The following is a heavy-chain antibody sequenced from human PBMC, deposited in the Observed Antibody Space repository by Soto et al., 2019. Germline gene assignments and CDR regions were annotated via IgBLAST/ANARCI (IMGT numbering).Heavy chain of an antibody. Sequence: PSETLPLTCAVYGGSFSGYYWIWLRQPPGKGLEWIGEINHSGSTNYNPSLKSRVTISVDTSKNQFSLKLSSVTAAGTAVYYCASRFWVAGTEVDYWGQGTLVTVSS. CDR3: ASRFWVAGTEVDY. CDR2: INHSGST. D-gene: IGHD6-19*01. J-gene: IGHJ4*02. V-gene: IGHV4-34*01. CDR1: GGSFSGYY.